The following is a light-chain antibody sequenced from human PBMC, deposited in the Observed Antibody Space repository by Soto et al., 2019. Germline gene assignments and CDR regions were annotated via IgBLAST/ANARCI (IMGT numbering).Light chain of an antibody. CDR2: KAS. J-gene: IGKJ1*01. V-gene: IGKV1-5*03. CDR3: QQYHGYSRT. Sequence: DIQMTQSPSTVSAYVGGRVTITCRASQSINSWLAWYQQKPGKAPNLLIYKASSLESGVSSRFSGSGSGTEFTLTISSMQPDDFATYYCQQYHGYSRTFGQGTKVDI. CDR1: QSINSW.